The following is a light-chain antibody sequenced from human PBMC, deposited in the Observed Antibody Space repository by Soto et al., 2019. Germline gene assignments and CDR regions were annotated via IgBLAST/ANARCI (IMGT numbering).Light chain of an antibody. CDR3: QQYNNRPPWT. V-gene: IGKV3-15*01. Sequence: EIVMTQSPATLSVSPGERATLSCRASQSVGSNLAWYQQKPGQAPRLLMYGASTRATGVPARFSGSGSGAEFTLTISSLQSEDFAVYYRQQYNNRPPWTFGQGTKVEIE. CDR2: GAS. J-gene: IGKJ1*01. CDR1: QSVGSN.